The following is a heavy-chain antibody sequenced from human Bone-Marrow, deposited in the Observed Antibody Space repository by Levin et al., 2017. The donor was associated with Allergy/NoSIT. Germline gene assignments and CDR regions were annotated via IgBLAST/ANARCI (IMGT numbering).Heavy chain of an antibody. J-gene: IGHJ1*01. Sequence: GESLKISCAASGFTFSVYGMNWVRQAPGKGLEWVSYITASDSTALYADSVKGRFTISRDNAKNSLYLQMNSLRDEDTAVYYCVRGGSGGWSDQFFRNWGQGTLVTVSS. CDR1: GFTFSVYG. CDR2: ITASDSTA. V-gene: IGHV3-48*02. CDR3: VRGGSGGWSDQFFRN. D-gene: IGHD6-19*01.